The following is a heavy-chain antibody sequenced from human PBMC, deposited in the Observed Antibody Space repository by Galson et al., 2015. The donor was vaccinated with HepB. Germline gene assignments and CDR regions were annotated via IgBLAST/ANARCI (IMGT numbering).Heavy chain of an antibody. CDR3: ARDLRGLRSRAS. CDR2: ISSSSSYI. J-gene: IGHJ4*02. CDR1: GFTFSSYS. D-gene: IGHD4-17*01. V-gene: IGHV3-21*01. Sequence: SLRLSCAASGFTFSSYSMNWVRQAPGKGLEWVSSISSSSSYIYYADSVKGRFTISRDNAKNSLYLQMNSLRAEDTAVYYCARDLRGLRSRASWGQGTLVTVSS.